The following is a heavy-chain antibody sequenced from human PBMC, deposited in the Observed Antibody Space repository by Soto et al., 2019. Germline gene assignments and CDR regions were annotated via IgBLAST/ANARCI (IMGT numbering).Heavy chain of an antibody. CDR2: ISSSSSYI. J-gene: IGHJ5*02. V-gene: IGHV3-21*01. Sequence: GGSLRLSCAASGFTFSSYSMNWVRQAPGKGLEWVSSISSSSSYIYYADSVKGRFTISRDNAKNSLYLQMNSLRAEDTAVYYCARGNMVRGVSRFDPWGQGTLVTVSS. D-gene: IGHD3-10*01. CDR3: ARGNMVRGVSRFDP. CDR1: GFTFSSYS.